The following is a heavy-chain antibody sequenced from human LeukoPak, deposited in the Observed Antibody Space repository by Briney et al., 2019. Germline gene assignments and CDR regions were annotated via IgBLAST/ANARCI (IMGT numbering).Heavy chain of an antibody. CDR2: IYSGGST. Sequence: GGSLRLSCAALGFTVSSNYMSWVRQAPGKGLEWVSVIYSGGSTYYADSVKGRFTISRDSSKNTLYLQMNNLRAEDTAFYYCAREGPVVRGVRDWGQGTLVTVSS. D-gene: IGHD3-10*01. J-gene: IGHJ4*02. V-gene: IGHV3-66*01. CDR3: AREGPVVRGVRD. CDR1: GFTVSSNY.